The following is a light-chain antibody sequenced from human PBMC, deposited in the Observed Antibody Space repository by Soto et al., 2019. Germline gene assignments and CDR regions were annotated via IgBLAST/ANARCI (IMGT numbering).Light chain of an antibody. CDR1: QSISSK. CDR2: GAS. J-gene: IGKJ5*01. CDR3: QQYNSCTTIT. V-gene: IGKV3-15*01. Sequence: EIVMTQSPATLSVSPGERATLSCRASQSISSKLGWYQQRPGQAPRLLIYGASTRATGVPARFSGSGSGTEFTPTISSLQSEDSAVYYCQQYNSCTTITFGQGTRLEIK.